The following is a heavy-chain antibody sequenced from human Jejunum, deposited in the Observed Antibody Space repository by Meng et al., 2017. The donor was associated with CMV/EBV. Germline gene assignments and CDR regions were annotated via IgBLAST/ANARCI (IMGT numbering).Heavy chain of an antibody. J-gene: IGHJ4*02. CDR2: IYWDDDK. CDR3: VHFVGGYYPSRPDY. Sequence: QITLQESGPTLVKPTQTLPLTCAFSGLSSISSGVGVGWIRQPPGKALEWLALIYWDDDKRYSPSLRSRLTITKDTSKNEVVLTMTNMDPVDTGTYYCVHFVGGYYPSRPDYWGQGTLVTVSS. V-gene: IGHV2-5*02. D-gene: IGHD1-26*01. CDR1: GLSSISSGVG.